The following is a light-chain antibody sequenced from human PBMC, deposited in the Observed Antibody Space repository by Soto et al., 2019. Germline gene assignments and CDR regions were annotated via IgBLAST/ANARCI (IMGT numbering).Light chain of an antibody. J-gene: IGKJ1*01. V-gene: IGKV4-1*01. CDR3: QQYGSSGT. CDR1: QSVLYSSNNKNY. CDR2: WAS. Sequence: DIVMTQSPDSLAVSLGERATINCKSSQSVLYSSNNKNYLAWYQQKPGQPPKLLIYWASTRESGVPERFSGSGSRTDFTLTISRLEPEDFAVYYCQQYGSSGTFGQGTKVDIK.